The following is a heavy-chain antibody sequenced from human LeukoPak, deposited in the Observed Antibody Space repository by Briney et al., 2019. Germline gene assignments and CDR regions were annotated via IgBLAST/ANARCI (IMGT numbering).Heavy chain of an antibody. Sequence: ASVKVSCKASGGTFSSYAISWVGQAPGQGLEWMGRIIPILGIANYAQKFQGRVTITADKSTSTAYMELSSLRSEDTAVYYCARGGYYYDSSGYYFVVDYWGQGTLVTVSS. CDR1: GGTFSSYA. V-gene: IGHV1-69*04. CDR3: ARGGYYYDSSGYYFVVDY. CDR2: IIPILGIA. J-gene: IGHJ4*02. D-gene: IGHD3-22*01.